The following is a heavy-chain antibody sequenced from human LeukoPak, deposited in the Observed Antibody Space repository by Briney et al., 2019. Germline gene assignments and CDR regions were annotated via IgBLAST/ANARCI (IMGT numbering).Heavy chain of an antibody. CDR2: ISGSGGST. Sequence: GGSLRLSCAATGFTFSSNAMSWVRQAPGKGLEWVSAISGSGGSTYYADSVKGRFTISRDNSKNTLYLQMNSLRAEDTAVYYCAKGIYVEMASEVDYWGQGTLVTVSS. CDR3: AKGIYVEMASEVDY. D-gene: IGHD5-24*01. V-gene: IGHV3-23*01. J-gene: IGHJ4*02. CDR1: GFTFSSNA.